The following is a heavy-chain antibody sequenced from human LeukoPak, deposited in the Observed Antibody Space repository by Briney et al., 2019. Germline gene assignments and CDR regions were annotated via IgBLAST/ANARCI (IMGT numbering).Heavy chain of an antibody. CDR3: AREAITNRTVA. Sequence: SETLSLTCTVSCGPISSYYWSWIRQPPWKGLEWIGYIYYSGSTNYNPSLKSRVTISVDTSKNQFSQKLSSVSAADTAVYYCAREAITNRTVAWGQGTLVTVSS. D-gene: IGHD4-23*01. CDR2: IYYSGST. J-gene: IGHJ5*02. V-gene: IGHV4-59*01. CDR1: CGPISSYY.